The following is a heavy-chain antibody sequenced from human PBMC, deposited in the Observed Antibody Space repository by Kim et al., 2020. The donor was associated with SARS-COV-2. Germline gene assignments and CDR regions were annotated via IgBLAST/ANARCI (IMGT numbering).Heavy chain of an antibody. CDR1: GFTFSSYG. CDR2: IWYDGSNK. J-gene: IGHJ6*02. D-gene: IGHD6-13*01. Sequence: GGSLRLSCAASGFTFSSYGMHWVRQAPGKGLEWVAVIWYDGSNKYYADSVKGRFTISRDNSKNTLYLQMNSLRAEDTAVYYCARDSTYSSSWYFSYYYGMDVWGQGTTVTVSS. V-gene: IGHV3-33*01. CDR3: ARDSTYSSSWYFSYYYGMDV.